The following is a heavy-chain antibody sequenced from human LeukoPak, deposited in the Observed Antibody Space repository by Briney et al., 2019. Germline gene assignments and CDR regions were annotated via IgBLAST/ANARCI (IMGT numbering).Heavy chain of an antibody. CDR2: IIPIFGTA. CDR1: GGTFISYA. V-gene: IGHV1-69*05. J-gene: IGHJ4*02. CDR3: ARDDDCGGDCPLDY. D-gene: IGHD2-21*02. Sequence: SVKVSCKASGGTFISYAISWVRQAPGQGLEWMGRIIPIFGTANYAQKFQGRVTITTDESTSTAYMELSSLRSEDTAVYYCARDDDCGGDCPLDYWGQGTLVTVSS.